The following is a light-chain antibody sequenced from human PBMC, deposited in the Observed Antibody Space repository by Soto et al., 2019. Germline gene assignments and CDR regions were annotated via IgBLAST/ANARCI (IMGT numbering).Light chain of an antibody. V-gene: IGKV3-20*01. CDR2: GAS. J-gene: IGKJ2*01. CDR3: QQYGSSPLYT. Sequence: EIVLTQSPGTLSLSPGERATLSCRASQSVSSSYLAWYQQKPGQAPRLLIYGASSRATGIPDRFSGSGSGTDFTLTISRLETEDFAVYYCQQYGSSPLYTFGQGTKVEIK. CDR1: QSVSSSY.